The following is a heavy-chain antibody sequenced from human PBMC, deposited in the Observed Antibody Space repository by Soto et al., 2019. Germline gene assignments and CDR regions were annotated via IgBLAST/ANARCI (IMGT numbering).Heavy chain of an antibody. J-gene: IGHJ6*02. D-gene: IGHD2-15*01. CDR1: GFTFRSYG. V-gene: IGHV3-30*18. Sequence: GGSLRLSCAASGFTFRSYGMHWVRQAPGKGLEWLAVISNDGTNKYLADSVKGRLTLSRDNSRNTMSLEINNLRPEDTAVYYCGKDTLDCSGGDCPLYYYYGMDVWGQGTTVTAP. CDR2: ISNDGTNK. CDR3: GKDTLDCSGGDCPLYYYYGMDV.